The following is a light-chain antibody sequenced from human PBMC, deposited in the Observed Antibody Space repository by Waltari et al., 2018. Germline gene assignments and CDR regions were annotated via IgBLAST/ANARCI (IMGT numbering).Light chain of an antibody. V-gene: IGKV2-30*02. J-gene: IGKJ1*01. Sequence: DVVMTQSPLSLPVTLGQPASISCRSSQSLLHSNGNTYLNWFQQRPGQSPRRLIYKVSNRDSGVPDRFSGSGSSTDFTLKISRVEAEDVGVYYCMQGTHWPTFGQGTKVEIK. CDR2: KVS. CDR1: QSLLHSNGNTY. CDR3: MQGTHWPT.